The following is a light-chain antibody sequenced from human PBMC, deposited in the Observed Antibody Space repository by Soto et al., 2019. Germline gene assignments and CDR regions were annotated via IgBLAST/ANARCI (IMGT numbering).Light chain of an antibody. Sequence: QSVLTQPPSASGSPGQSVTISCTGTSSDVGGYNYVSWYQHHPGKAPKLMIYDVSKRPSGVPDRFSGSKSGNTASLTVSGLQAEDEADDYCSSYAGSNNYVFGTGTKLTVL. CDR3: SSYAGSNNYV. CDR2: DVS. V-gene: IGLV2-8*01. CDR1: SSDVGGYNY. J-gene: IGLJ1*01.